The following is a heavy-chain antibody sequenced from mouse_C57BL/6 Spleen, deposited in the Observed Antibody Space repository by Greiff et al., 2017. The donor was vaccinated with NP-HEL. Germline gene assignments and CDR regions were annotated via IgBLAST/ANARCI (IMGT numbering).Heavy chain of an antibody. D-gene: IGHD1-3*01. CDR1: GFSLTSYG. J-gene: IGHJ1*03. Sequence: QVQLKESGPGLVQPSQSLSITCTASGFSLTSYGVHWVRQSPGKGLEWLGVIWSGGSTDYNAAFISRLSIRKDNSKSQVFFKMNSLQADDADIYYCARRGKWWYFGVRGTGTTVTVSS. V-gene: IGHV2-2*01. CDR2: IWSGGST. CDR3: ARRGKWWYFGV.